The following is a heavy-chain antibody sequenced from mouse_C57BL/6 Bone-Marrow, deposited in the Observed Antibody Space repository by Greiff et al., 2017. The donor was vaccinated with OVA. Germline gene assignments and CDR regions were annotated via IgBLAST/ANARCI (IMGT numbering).Heavy chain of an antibody. V-gene: IGHV1-50*01. D-gene: IGHD1-1*01. CDR1: GYTFTSYW. CDR2: IAPSDSYT. Sequence: QVQLQQPGAELVKPGASVKLSCKASGYTFTSYWMQWVKQRPGQGLEWIGEIAPSDSYTNYNQKFKGKATLTVDTSSSTAYMQRSSLTSEDSAVYYCARDYGSPAWFAYWGQGTLVTVSA. CDR3: ARDYGSPAWFAY. J-gene: IGHJ3*01.